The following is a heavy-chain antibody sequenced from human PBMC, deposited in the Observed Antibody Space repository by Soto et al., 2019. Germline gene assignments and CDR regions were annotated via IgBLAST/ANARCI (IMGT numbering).Heavy chain of an antibody. D-gene: IGHD3-10*01. V-gene: IGHV4-59*01. J-gene: IGHJ4*02. Sequence: QVQLQESGPGLVKPSETLSLTCTVSGGSISSYYWSWIRQPPGKGLEWIGYIYYSGSTNYNPSLKSRVTISVDTCKNQFSLKLSSVTAADTAVYYCAGGVRDDKADYWGQGTLVTVSS. CDR2: IYYSGST. CDR1: GGSISSYY. CDR3: AGGVRDDKADY.